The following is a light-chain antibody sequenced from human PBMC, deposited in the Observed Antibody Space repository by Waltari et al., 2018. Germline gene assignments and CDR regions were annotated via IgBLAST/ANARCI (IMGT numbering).Light chain of an antibody. J-gene: IGKJ1*01. CDR2: RAS. CDR3: QQYNSYST. V-gene: IGKV1-5*03. Sequence: DHQMTQSPSTLSASGGDRVIITCRASQSINTWLAWYQQKTGKAPRVLIYRASSLEVGVPSRFSGSVSGTEFTLTISGLQPDDFATYYCQQYNSYSTFGQGTRVEIK. CDR1: QSINTW.